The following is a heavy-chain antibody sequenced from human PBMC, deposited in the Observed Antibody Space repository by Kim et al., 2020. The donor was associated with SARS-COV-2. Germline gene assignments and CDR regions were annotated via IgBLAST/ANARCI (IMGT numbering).Heavy chain of an antibody. V-gene: IGHV3-21*01. D-gene: IGHD3-10*01. Sequence: ADSVKGRFTISRDNAKNSLYLQMNSLRAEDTAVYYCARRDPMMRGVNGLDVWGQGTTVVVSS. CDR3: ARRDPMMRGVNGLDV. J-gene: IGHJ6*02.